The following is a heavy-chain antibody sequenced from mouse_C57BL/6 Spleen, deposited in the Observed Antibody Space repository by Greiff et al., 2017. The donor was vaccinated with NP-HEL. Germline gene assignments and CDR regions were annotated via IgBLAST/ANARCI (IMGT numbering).Heavy chain of an antibody. CDR3: VKAPDYYGSSFDY. Sequence: EVNVVESGGGLVQSVRSLRLSCATSGFTFSDFYMEWVRQAPGKGLEWIAASRNKANGYTTEYTASVKGRFTISRDNSQNILYLQMNTLRAEDSATYYCVKAPDYYGSSFDYWGQGTTLTVSS. D-gene: IGHD1-1*01. V-gene: IGHV7-1*01. J-gene: IGHJ2*01. CDR2: SRNKANGYTT. CDR1: GFTFSDFY.